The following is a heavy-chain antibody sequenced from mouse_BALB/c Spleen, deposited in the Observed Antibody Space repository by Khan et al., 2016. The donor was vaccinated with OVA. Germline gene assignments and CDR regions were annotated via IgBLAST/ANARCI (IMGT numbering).Heavy chain of an antibody. J-gene: IGHJ3*01. CDR1: GFNIKDYY. V-gene: IGHV14-1*02. D-gene: IGHD2-3*01. CDR3: AMDRYSRWFAY. CDR2: IDPENGNT. Sequence: VQLKESGAELVRPGALVNLSCKASGFNIKDYYIHWVKQRPEQGLEWIGWIDPENGNTIYDAKFQGKASITSDTSSNNAYLQISSLTSADTSFSYCAMDRYSRWFAYWGQGTLVTVSA.